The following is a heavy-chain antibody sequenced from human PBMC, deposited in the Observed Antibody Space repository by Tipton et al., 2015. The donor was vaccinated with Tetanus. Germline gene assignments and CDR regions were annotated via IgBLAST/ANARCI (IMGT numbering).Heavy chain of an antibody. J-gene: IGHJ3*02. V-gene: IGHV4-59*11. Sequence: TLSLTCTVSGDSIGTHFWTWIRQAPGKGLEWIAYIYHTGSTTYNPSLQSRVTISVDTSKNQFSLRLNSVTSADTAVYFCARCGRLPKTDPFDTWGQGTMVTVSS. D-gene: IGHD1-26*01. CDR1: GDSIGTHF. CDR3: ARCGRLPKTDPFDT. CDR2: IYHTGST.